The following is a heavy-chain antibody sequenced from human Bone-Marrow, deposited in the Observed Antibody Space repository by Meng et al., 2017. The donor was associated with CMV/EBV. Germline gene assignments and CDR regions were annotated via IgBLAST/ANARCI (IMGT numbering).Heavy chain of an antibody. J-gene: IGHJ4*02. D-gene: IGHD1-26*01. Sequence: LSLTCAASGFTFSSYAMHWVRQAPGKGLDWVAITWYDETKKFYGDSVKGRFTISRDDSKNTVFLQMNSLRAEDTAVYYCVKDLAGAAAGHFDYWGQGTLVTVSS. CDR3: VKDLAGAAAGHFDY. CDR2: TWYDETKK. V-gene: IGHV3-33*06. CDR1: GFTFSSYA.